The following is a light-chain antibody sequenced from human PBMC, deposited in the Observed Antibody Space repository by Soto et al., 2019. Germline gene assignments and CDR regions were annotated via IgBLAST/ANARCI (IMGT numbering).Light chain of an antibody. J-gene: IGLJ1*01. V-gene: IGLV2-23*01. CDR2: GGT. CDR3: CSYAGSSTYFV. CDR1: SSDVGCYNL. Sequence: QSALTQPASVSGSPGQSITISCTGTSSDVGCYNLVSWYQQHPGEAPKLMIYGGTKRPSGVSNRFSGSKSGNTASLTISGLQAEDEADYHCCSYAGSSTYFVFGTGTKLTVL.